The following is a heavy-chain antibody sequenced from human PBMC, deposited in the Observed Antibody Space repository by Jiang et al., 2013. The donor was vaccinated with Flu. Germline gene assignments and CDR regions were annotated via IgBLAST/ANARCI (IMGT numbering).Heavy chain of an antibody. CDR2: INADTGGT. V-gene: IGHV1-2*02. D-gene: IGHD1-26*01. CDR1: GYTSTYYY. Sequence: LVQSGSELKKPGASVKVSCRASGYTSTYYYINWVRQAPGQGLEWVGWINADTGGTNYAQKFQGRVTMTRDTSISTAYMELSRLRSDDTAVYYCVTTISYYFDYWGQGTLVTV. CDR3: VTTISYYFDY. J-gene: IGHJ4*02.